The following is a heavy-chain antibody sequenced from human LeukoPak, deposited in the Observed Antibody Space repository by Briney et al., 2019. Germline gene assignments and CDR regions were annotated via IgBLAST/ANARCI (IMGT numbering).Heavy chain of an antibody. CDR1: GGTFSSYA. CDR2: INPSGGST. V-gene: IGHV1-46*01. CDR3: ATDRLAAAGLSF. Sequence: ASVKVSCKASGGTFSSYAISWVRQAPGQGLEWMGIINPSGGSTSYAQKFQGRVTMTRDTSTSTVYMELSSLRSEDTAVYYCATDRLAAAGLSFWGQGTLVTVSS. J-gene: IGHJ4*02. D-gene: IGHD6-13*01.